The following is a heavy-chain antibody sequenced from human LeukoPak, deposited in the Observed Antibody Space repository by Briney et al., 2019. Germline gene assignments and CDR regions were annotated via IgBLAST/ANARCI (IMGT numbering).Heavy chain of an antibody. CDR2: IASDGSST. D-gene: IGHD4-23*01. V-gene: IGHV3-74*01. CDR1: GFIFRNYW. Sequence: GGSLRLSCAASGFIFRNYWMHWVRQAPGKGLVWVSRIASDGSSTTYADSVKGRFSISRDNAKNTLYLQMNSLRVEDTAVYYCARGRPHGNDYWGQGTLVTVSS. CDR3: ARGRPHGNDY. J-gene: IGHJ4*02.